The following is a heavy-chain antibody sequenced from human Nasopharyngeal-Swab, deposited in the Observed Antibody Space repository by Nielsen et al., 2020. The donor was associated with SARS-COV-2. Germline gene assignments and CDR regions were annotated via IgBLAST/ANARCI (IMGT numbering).Heavy chain of an antibody. CDR1: GFSISGYW. CDR2: ISSDGGA. CDR3: LRGMAGYGWFDP. Sequence: GESLKISCAASGFSISGYWMHWVRQAPGKGLVWVSRISSDGGANYADSATGRSTISRDNAKNTVYLQMNSLRDEDTAVYYCLRGMAGYGWFDPWGQGILVTVSS. V-gene: IGHV3-74*01. J-gene: IGHJ5*02. D-gene: IGHD2-2*03.